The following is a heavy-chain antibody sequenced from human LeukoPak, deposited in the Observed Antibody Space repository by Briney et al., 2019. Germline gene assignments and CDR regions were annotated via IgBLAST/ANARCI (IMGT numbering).Heavy chain of an antibody. V-gene: IGHV3-72*01. J-gene: IGHJ6*02. Sequence: LSLTCTVSGGSISSYYWSWIRQPPGKGLEWVGRSRNKAKGYTTEYAASVKGRFTISRDESQNSLYLQMSSLKTEDTAVYYCTRLYSGSYYYCMDVWGQGNTVTISS. CDR1: GGSISSYY. CDR3: TRLYSGSYYYCMDV. CDR2: SRNKAKGYTT. D-gene: IGHD1-26*01.